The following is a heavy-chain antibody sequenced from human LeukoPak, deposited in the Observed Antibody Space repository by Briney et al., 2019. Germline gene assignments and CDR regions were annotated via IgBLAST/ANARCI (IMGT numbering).Heavy chain of an antibody. CDR3: ARVQPYFDTSGYYLCPFDS. J-gene: IGHJ4*02. D-gene: IGHD3-22*01. CDR1: SGTFSGYF. Sequence: SETLSLTCAVYSGTFSGYFWTWIRQPPGKGLEWIGDINHSGSTNYNPSLKSRVTVSADSSKNQFSLKLNSVTAADTAVYYCARVQPYFDTSGYYLCPFDSWGQGTPVTVSS. CDR2: INHSGST. V-gene: IGHV4-34*01.